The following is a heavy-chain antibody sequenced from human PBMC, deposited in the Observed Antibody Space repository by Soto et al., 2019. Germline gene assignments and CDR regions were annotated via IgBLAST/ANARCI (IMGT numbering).Heavy chain of an antibody. J-gene: IGHJ4*02. CDR1: GFTFGDYA. V-gene: IGHV3-49*04. CDR2: IRSKAYGGTT. CDR3: TRGYCTNGVSSTPSYYFDY. D-gene: IGHD2-8*01. Sequence: PGGSLRLSCTASGFTFGDYAMSWVRQVPGKGLEWVGFIRSKAYGGTTEYAASVKGRFTISRDDSKSIAYLQMNSLKTEDTAVYYCTRGYCTNGVSSTPSYYFDYWGQGTLVTVSS.